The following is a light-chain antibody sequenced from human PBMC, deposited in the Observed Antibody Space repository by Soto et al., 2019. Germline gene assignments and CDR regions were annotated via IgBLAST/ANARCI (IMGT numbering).Light chain of an antibody. V-gene: IGKV3-11*01. J-gene: IGKJ3*01. CDR2: DAS. Sequence: EIVLTQSPATLSLSPGERATLSCRASQSLSSYLAWYRQKPGQAPRLLIYDASNRATGIPARFSGSGSGTDFTLTISSLEPEDFALYYCQQRSNWPPFTFGPGTKVDIK. CDR3: QQRSNWPPFT. CDR1: QSLSSY.